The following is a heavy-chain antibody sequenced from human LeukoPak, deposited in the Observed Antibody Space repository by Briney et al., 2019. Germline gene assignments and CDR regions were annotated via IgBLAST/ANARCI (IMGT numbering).Heavy chain of an antibody. V-gene: IGHV3-48*01. CDR3: ARLGGVVPAAIYY. D-gene: IGHD2-2*02. CDR1: GFTFSSYS. J-gene: IGHJ4*02. CDR2: ISSSSSTI. Sequence: GGSLRLSCAASGFTFSSYSMNWVRQAPGKGLEWVSYISSSSSTIYYADSVKGRFTISRDNAKNSLYLQMNSLRAEDTAVYYCARLGGVVPAAIYYWGREPWSPSPQ.